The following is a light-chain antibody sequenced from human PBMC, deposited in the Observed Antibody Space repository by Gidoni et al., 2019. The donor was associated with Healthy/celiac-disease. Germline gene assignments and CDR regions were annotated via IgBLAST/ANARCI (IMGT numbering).Light chain of an antibody. V-gene: IGKV3-20*01. CDR3: QQYGSSLFT. CDR2: GAS. Sequence: DIVLTQSPGTLSLSPGEKATLSCRASQSVSSSDLAWYQHKPGQAPRLLIYGASSRATGIPDRFSGSGSGTDFTLTISRLEPEDFAVYYCQQYGSSLFTFGPGTKVDIK. J-gene: IGKJ3*01. CDR1: QSVSSSD.